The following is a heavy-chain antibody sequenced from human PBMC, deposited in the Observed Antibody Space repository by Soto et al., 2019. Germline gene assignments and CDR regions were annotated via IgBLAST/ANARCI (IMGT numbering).Heavy chain of an antibody. Sequence: ASVKVSCKASGYTFTSYAMHWVRQAPGQRLEWMGWINAGNGNTKYSRKFQGRVTITRDTSASTAYMELSSLRSEDTAVYYCARENLAAAGANDYWGQGTLVTVSS. CDR3: ARENLAAAGANDY. CDR2: INAGNGNT. D-gene: IGHD6-13*01. V-gene: IGHV1-3*01. J-gene: IGHJ4*02. CDR1: GYTFTSYA.